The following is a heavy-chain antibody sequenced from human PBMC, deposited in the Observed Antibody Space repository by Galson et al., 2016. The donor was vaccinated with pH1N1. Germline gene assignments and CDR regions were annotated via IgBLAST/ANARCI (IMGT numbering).Heavy chain of an antibody. Sequence: SVKVSCKASGGTFSSYAISWVRQAPGQGLEWMGGIIGMFGITNYAQKFQGRVTITAEEITSTAYMELTSLRSDDTAVYYCARGRGYNYGYVDNWGQGTLVTASS. CDR2: IIGMFGIT. CDR3: ARGRGYNYGYVDN. V-gene: IGHV1-69*13. J-gene: IGHJ4*02. D-gene: IGHD5-12*01. CDR1: GGTFSSYA.